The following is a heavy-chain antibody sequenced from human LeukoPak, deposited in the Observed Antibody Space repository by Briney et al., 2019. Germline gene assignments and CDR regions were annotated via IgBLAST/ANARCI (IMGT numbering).Heavy chain of an antibody. D-gene: IGHD6-13*01. V-gene: IGHV1-2*02. CDR2: INPNSGGT. CDR1: GYTFTGYY. CDR3: ARGPPYSSSWYRDNWFDP. Sequence: ASVKVSCKASGYTFTGYYMHWVRQAPGQGLEWMGWINPNSGGTNYAQKFQGRVTMTRDTSISTAYMELSSLRSEDTAVYYCARGPPYSSSWYRDNWFDPWGQGTLVTVSS. J-gene: IGHJ5*02.